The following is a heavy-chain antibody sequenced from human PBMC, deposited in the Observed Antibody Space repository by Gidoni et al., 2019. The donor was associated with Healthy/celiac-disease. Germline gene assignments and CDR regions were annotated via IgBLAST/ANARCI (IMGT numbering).Heavy chain of an antibody. D-gene: IGHD3-16*01. CDR1: GGSISSSNW. J-gene: IGHJ3*02. CDR3: ARAEGEIELYDAFDI. V-gene: IGHV4-4*02. Sequence: QVQLQESGPGLVKPSGTLSLTCAVPGGSISSSNWWSWVRQPPGKGLEWIGEIYHSGSTNYNPSLKSRVTISVDKSKNQFSLKLSSVTAADTAVYYCARAEGEIELYDAFDIWGQGTMVTVSS. CDR2: IYHSGST.